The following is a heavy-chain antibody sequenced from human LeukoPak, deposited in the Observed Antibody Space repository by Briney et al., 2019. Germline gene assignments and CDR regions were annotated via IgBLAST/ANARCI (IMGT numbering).Heavy chain of an antibody. CDR1: GGSIRCSNW. Sequence: SGTLSLTCAVSGGSIRCSNWWTWVRQSPEKGLEWIGEIYHSGGTHYNPSLRSRVTISVDKSKNEFSLNVASLSAADTAVYYCASRPGGTNVIKGLDPWGQGTLVTVSS. CDR2: IYHSGGT. J-gene: IGHJ5*02. D-gene: IGHD2/OR15-2a*01. CDR3: ASRPGGTNVIKGLDP. V-gene: IGHV4-4*02.